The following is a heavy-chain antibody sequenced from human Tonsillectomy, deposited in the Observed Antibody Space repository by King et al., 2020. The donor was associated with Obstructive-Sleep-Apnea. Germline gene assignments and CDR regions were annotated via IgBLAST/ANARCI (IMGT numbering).Heavy chain of an antibody. V-gene: IGHV1-2*02. CDR2: INPNSGGT. CDR1: GYTFTAYY. J-gene: IGHJ4*02. D-gene: IGHD2-15*01. Sequence: QLVQSGAEVRKPGASVKVSCKTSGYTFTAYYMHWVRQAPGQGLEWMGWINPNSGGTSYAQKFQGRVTMTRDTSISTAYMELSRLRSDDTAVYYCARAQGYCSGGSCYSYYWGQGTRVTVSS. CDR3: ARAQGYCSGGSCYSYY.